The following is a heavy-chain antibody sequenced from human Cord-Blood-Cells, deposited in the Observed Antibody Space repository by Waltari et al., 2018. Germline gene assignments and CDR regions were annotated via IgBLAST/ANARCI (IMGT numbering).Heavy chain of an antibody. V-gene: IGHV1-24*01. CDR3: ATRANWGYLYFDL. Sequence: QVQLVQSGAEVKKPGASVKVSCKVSGYTLTELSMHWVRQAPGKGLEWMGGFEPENGETNHAQKVQGRVPMTQDTSTDTAYMERSSLRSEDPGGDYWATRANWGYLYFDLLGRGPLGPVSS. CDR1: GYTLTELS. D-gene: IGHD7-27*01. CDR2: FEPENGET. J-gene: IGHJ2*01.